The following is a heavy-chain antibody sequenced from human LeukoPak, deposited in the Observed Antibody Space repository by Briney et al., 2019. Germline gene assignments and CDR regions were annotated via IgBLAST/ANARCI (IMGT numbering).Heavy chain of an antibody. CDR3: AKGGGSTFDN. Sequence: GGSLRLSCAASGFTFSTYAMSWVRQAPGKGLEWVSSISDTGGATYYAESVKGRFTISRDNARNTFYLQLTSPRDEDKALYYCAKGGGSTFDNWGQGILVTVSS. D-gene: IGHD3-10*01. V-gene: IGHV3-23*01. J-gene: IGHJ4*02. CDR1: GFTFSTYA. CDR2: ISDTGGAT.